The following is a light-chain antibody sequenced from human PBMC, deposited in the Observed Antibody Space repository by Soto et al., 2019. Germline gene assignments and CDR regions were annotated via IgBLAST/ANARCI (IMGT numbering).Light chain of an antibody. CDR1: SSNIGGNS. CDR3: GSWDSSLSAYV. Sequence: QSVLTQPPSVSAAPGQKVTISCSGSSSNIGGNSVSWYQQLPGTAPKLLIYDDDKRPSGIPDRFSGSKSGTSATLGITGFQTGDEADYYRGSWDSSLSAYVFATGTKVTV. J-gene: IGLJ1*01. CDR2: DDD. V-gene: IGLV1-51*01.